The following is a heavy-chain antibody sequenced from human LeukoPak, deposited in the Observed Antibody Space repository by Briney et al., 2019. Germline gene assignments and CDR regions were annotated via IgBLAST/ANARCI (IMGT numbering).Heavy chain of an antibody. D-gene: IGHD3-22*01. V-gene: IGHV3-53*01. Sequence: GGYLRLSCAASGFTVSINYMSWVRQAPGKGLEWVSVIYSGGSTYYADSVKGRFTISRDNSKNTLYLQMNSLRAEDTAVYYCARTYYYDSSGYYRNDYWGQGTLVTVSS. J-gene: IGHJ4*02. CDR3: ARTYYYDSSGYYRNDY. CDR2: IYSGGST. CDR1: GFTVSINY.